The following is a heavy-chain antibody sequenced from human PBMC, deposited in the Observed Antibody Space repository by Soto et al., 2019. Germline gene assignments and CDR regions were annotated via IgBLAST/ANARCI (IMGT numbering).Heavy chain of an antibody. CDR3: ARDGQLATVYSSGYFDY. D-gene: IGHD3-22*01. CDR2: IIPIFGTA. V-gene: IGHV1-69*13. J-gene: IGHJ4*02. Sequence: SVKVSCKASGGTFSSYAISWVRQAPGQGLEWMGGIIPIFGTANYAQKFQGRVTITADESTSTAYMELSSLRSEDTAVYYCARDGQLATVYSSGYFDYWGQGTLVTVSS. CDR1: GGTFSSYA.